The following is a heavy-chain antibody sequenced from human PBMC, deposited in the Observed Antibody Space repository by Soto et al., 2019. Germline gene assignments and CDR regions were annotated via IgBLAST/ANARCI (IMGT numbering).Heavy chain of an antibody. V-gene: IGHV6-1*01. CDR3: ARDHSGSPVWYYYGMDV. CDR1: GDSVSSNSAA. CDR2: TYYRSKWYN. Sequence: SQTLSLTCAISGDSVSSNSAAWNWTRQSPSRGLEWLGRTYYRSKWYNDYAVSVKSRITINPDTSKNQFSLQLNSVTPEDTAVYYCARDHSGSPVWYYYGMDVWGQGTTVTVSS. J-gene: IGHJ6*02. D-gene: IGHD1-26*01.